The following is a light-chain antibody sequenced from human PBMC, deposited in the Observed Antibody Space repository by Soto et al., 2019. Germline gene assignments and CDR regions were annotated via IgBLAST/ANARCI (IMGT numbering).Light chain of an antibody. CDR2: GAS. J-gene: IGKJ1*01. CDR1: QSVSSSH. CDR3: QQYGSSPRT. Sequence: ILLTQSPGTLSLSPGERATLSCRASQSVSSSHLAWYQQKPGQAPRLLISGASSRATGIPDRFTGSGSGTDFTLTISRLEPEDFAVYYCQQYGSSPRTFGQGTKVDIK. V-gene: IGKV3-20*01.